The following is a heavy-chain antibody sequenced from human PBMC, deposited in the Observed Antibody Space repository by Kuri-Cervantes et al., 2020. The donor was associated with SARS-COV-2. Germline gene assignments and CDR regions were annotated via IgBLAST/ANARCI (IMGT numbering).Heavy chain of an antibody. Sequence: GGSLRLSCAASGFTFGNYAMHWVRQAPGKGLEWVAIISYDGSTLYQNSVKGRFTISRDNSRNTVYLQMNSLRREDTAVYFCAREGPQSTSSEVDYWGQGALVTVPS. CDR3: AREGPQSTSSEVDY. CDR2: ISYDGST. V-gene: IGHV3-30*04. CDR1: GFTFGNYA. D-gene: IGHD2-2*01. J-gene: IGHJ4*02.